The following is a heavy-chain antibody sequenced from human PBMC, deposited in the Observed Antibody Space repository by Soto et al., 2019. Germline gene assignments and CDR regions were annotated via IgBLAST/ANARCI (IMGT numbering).Heavy chain of an antibody. Sequence: PGGSLRLSCAASGFTFSSYSMNWVRQAPGKGLEWVSSISSSSSYIYYADSVKGRFTISRDNAKNSLYLQMNSLRAEDTAVYYCARDPTIAAAEYFDYWGQGTLLTVSS. CDR1: GFTFSSYS. CDR3: ARDPTIAAAEYFDY. V-gene: IGHV3-21*01. J-gene: IGHJ4*02. D-gene: IGHD6-13*01. CDR2: ISSSSSYI.